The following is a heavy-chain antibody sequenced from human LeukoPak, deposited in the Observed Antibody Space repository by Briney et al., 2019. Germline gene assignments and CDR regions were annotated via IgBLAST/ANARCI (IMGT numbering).Heavy chain of an antibody. CDR1: EYDFASYW. V-gene: IGHV5-51*01. J-gene: IGHJ4*02. CDR3: TRYQVPPGSYYFDY. CDR2: INPGDSDT. D-gene: IGHD2-2*01. Sequence: GASLQTPSRGAEYDFASYWIGWVRQLPGKGLEGWGNINPGDSDTRYNPSFKGQVTMTVDKSNNTAFLHWISLKASVTAMYYCTRYQVPPGSYYFDYWGQGTLVTVSS.